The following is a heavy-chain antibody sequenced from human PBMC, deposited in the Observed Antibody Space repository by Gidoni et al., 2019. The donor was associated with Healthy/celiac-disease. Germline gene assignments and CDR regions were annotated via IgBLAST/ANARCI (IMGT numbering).Heavy chain of an antibody. CDR2: IYTSGST. CDR3: ARGAAGTPYGMDV. CDR1: GGSISSGSYY. D-gene: IGHD6-13*01. Sequence: QVQLQESGPGLVKPSQTLSLPCTVSGGSISSGSYYWSWIRQPAGKGLEWIGRIYTSGSTNYNPSLKSRVTISVDTSKNQFSLKLSSVTAADTAVYYCARGAAGTPYGMDVWGQGTTVTVSS. J-gene: IGHJ6*02. V-gene: IGHV4-61*02.